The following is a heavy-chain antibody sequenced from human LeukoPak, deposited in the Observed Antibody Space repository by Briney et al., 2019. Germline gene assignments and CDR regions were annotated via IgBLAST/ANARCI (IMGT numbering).Heavy chain of an antibody. D-gene: IGHD2-2*01. V-gene: IGHV4-38-2*01. CDR2: IYHSGTT. J-gene: IGHJ6*03. Sequence: SETLSLTCAVSGYSISSGYYWGWFWQPPGKGLEWIGCIYHSGTTYYNPSLRSRVTISVDTSKNQCSLKLSSVTAAATAVYYCARQGGSSSPYYYYYMDVWGKGTTVTVSS. CDR1: GYSISSGYY. CDR3: ARQGGSSSPYYYYYMDV.